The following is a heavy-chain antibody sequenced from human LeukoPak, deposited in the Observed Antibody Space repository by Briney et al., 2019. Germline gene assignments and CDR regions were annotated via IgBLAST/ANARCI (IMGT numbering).Heavy chain of an antibody. V-gene: IGHV4-34*01. D-gene: IGHD5-12*01. CDR2: INHSGST. J-gene: IGHJ5*02. CDR3: ARSLWWLQSMNWFDP. CDR1: GGSFSGYY. Sequence: PSETLSLTCAVYGGSFSGYYWSWIRQPPGKGLEWIGEINHSGSTNYNPSLKSRVTISVDTSKNQFSLKLSSVTAADTAVYYCARSLWWLQSMNWFDPWGQGTLVTVSS.